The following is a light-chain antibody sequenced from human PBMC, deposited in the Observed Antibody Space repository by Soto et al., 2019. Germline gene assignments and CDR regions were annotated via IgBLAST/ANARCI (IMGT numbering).Light chain of an antibody. Sequence: TQSVESGTVLHLDGRSINYKYSQSVLYSYNNKNCLAWYQQRPGQPPKLLIYWASTRESGVPDRFSGTGSGRDLTLTFGRVKAEDAPVYYCKQSYSTPWTFGEGTKVDIK. CDR1: QSVLYSYNNKNC. CDR3: KQSYSTPWT. J-gene: IGKJ1*01. V-gene: IGKV4-1*01. CDR2: WAS.